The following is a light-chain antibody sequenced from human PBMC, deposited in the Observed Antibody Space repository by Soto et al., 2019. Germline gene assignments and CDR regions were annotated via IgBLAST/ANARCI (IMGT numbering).Light chain of an antibody. CDR2: AAS. CDR3: QQSYSTPLT. J-gene: IGKJ4*01. CDR1: QSISSN. Sequence: DIQMTQSPSSLSASVGDRVTITCRASQSISSNLNWYQQKPGKAPKLLIYAASSLHSGVPSRFSGSGSGTDFTLTISSLQPEDFATYYCQQSYSTPLTFGGVTKVEIK. V-gene: IGKV1-39*01.